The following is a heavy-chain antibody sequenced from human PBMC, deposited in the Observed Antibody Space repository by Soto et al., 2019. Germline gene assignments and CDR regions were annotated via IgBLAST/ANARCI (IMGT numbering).Heavy chain of an antibody. CDR1: GFTFSSYS. CDR2: ISSSSSYI. J-gene: IGHJ6*02. Sequence: EVQLVESGGGLVKPGGSLRLSCAASGFTFSSYSMNWVRQAPGKGLEWVSSISSSSSYIYYADSVKGRFTISRDNAKNSLYLQMNSLRAEDTAVYYGARDVVVGATSSYYYGMDVWGQGTTVTVSS. CDR3: ARDVVVGATSSYYYGMDV. V-gene: IGHV3-21*01. D-gene: IGHD1-26*01.